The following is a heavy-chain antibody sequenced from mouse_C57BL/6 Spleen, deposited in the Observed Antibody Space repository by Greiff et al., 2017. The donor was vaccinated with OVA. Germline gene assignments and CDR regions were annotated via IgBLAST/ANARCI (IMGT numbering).Heavy chain of an antibody. V-gene: IGHV1-47*01. CDR2: FHPYNDDT. CDR3: AMAGKNDFDY. J-gene: IGHJ2*01. Sequence: VMLVESGAELLKPGASVKMSCKASGYTFTTYPIEWMKQNHGKSLEWIGNFHPYNDDTKYNEKFKGKATLTVEKSSSTVYLELSRLTSDDSAVYYCAMAGKNDFDYWGQGTTLTVSS. CDR1: GYTFTTYP.